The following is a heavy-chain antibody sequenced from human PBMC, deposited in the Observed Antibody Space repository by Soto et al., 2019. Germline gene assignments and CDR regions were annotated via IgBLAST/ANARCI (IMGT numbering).Heavy chain of an antibody. CDR3: ARVRGGGYSSSWSDY. J-gene: IGHJ4*02. CDR1: GGSFSGYY. Sequence: SETLSLTCAVYGGSFSGYYWSWIRQPPGKGLEWIGEINHSGGTNYNPSLKSRVTISVDTSKNQFSLKLSSVTAADTAVYYCARVRGGGYSSSWSDYWGQGTLVTVSS. V-gene: IGHV4-34*09. CDR2: INHSGGT. D-gene: IGHD6-13*01.